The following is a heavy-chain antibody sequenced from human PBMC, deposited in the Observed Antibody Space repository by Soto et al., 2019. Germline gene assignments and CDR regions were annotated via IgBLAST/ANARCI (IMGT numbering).Heavy chain of an antibody. V-gene: IGHV3-74*01. CDR1: GFAFSTYW. D-gene: IGHD6-19*01. CDR3: AKGGPSIAVAARRLDV. CDR2: IKFDGSST. J-gene: IGHJ6*02. Sequence: GGSLRLSCAASGFAFSTYWMHWVRQAPGKGLLWVARIKFDGSSTYSADSVKGRFTISRDNSKNTLYLQMNSLRAEDTAVYYCAKGGPSIAVAARRLDVWGQGTTVTVSS.